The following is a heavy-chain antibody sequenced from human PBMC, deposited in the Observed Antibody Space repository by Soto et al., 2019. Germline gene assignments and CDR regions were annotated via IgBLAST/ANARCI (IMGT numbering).Heavy chain of an antibody. V-gene: IGHV4-30-2*01. CDR1: GGSISRGGYS. CDR3: ARDGRNAPYSSRWYFDY. Sequence: SETLSLTCAVSGGSISRGGYSWSWIRQPPGKGLEWIGYIYHSGSTYYNPSLKSRVTISVDRSKNQFSLKLSSVTAADTAVYYCARDGRNAPYSSRWYFDYWGQGTLVTVSS. D-gene: IGHD6-13*01. CDR2: IYHSGST. J-gene: IGHJ4*02.